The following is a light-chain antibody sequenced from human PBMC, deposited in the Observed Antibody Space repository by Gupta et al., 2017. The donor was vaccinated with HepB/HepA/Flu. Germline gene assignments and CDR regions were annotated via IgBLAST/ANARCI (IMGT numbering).Light chain of an antibody. V-gene: IGKV1-33*01. CDR1: QDISNR. J-gene: IGKJ2*01. CDR3: QQEDNLPYH. CDR2: DAF. Sequence: DIQMTQSPSSLSASVGDRVTITCQASQDISNRLNWYQQKPGKAPKLLIQDAFNLETGVPSRFSGSGSGTDFSFTISNLQPEDTATYYCQQEDNLPYHFGQGTKLDIK.